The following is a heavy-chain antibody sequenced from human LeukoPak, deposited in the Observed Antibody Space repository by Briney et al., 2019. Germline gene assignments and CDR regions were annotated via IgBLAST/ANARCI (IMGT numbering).Heavy chain of an antibody. Sequence: ASVKVSCKASGYTFTGYYMHWVRQAPGQGLEWMGWINPNSGGTNYAHKFQGRVTMTRDTSISTAYMELSRLRSDDTAVYYCARDQWYSSGWYNEMDAFDIWGQGTMVTVSS. D-gene: IGHD6-19*01. CDR1: GYTFTGYY. CDR2: INPNSGGT. J-gene: IGHJ3*02. V-gene: IGHV1-2*02. CDR3: ARDQWYSSGWYNEMDAFDI.